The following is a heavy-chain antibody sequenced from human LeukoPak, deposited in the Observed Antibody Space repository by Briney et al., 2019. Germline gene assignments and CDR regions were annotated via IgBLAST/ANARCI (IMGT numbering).Heavy chain of an antibody. Sequence: PGGSLRLSCAASGFTFSSYSMTWVRQAPGKGLEWVSSISSSSSYIYYADSVKGRFTISRDNAKSSLYLQMNSLRAEDTAVYYCARDPYYDILTGLFDYWGQGTLVTVSS. CDR1: GFTFSSYS. V-gene: IGHV3-21*01. CDR3: ARDPYYDILTGLFDY. J-gene: IGHJ4*02. CDR2: ISSSSSYI. D-gene: IGHD3-9*01.